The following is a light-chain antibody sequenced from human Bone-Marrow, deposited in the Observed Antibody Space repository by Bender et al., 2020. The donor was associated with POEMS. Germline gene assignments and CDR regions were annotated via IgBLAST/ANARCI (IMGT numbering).Light chain of an antibody. J-gene: IGLJ3*02. CDR3: QSYDSDLNGWV. Sequence: QSALTQPASVSGSPGQSITISCTGTSSDVGGYNYVSWYQHFPGKAPKLMIYEVSKRPSGVSSRFSGSKSGNTASLAITGLQSEDEAAYFCQSYDSDLNGWVFGGGTKLTVL. CDR2: EVS. V-gene: IGLV2-14*01. CDR1: SSDVGGYNY.